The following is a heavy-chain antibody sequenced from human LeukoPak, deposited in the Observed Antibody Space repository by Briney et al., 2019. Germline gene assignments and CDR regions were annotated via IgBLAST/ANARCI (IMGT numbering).Heavy chain of an antibody. J-gene: IGHJ4*02. V-gene: IGHV6-1*01. CDR1: GDSVSSNSAA. Sequence: SKTLSLTCTISGDSVSSNSAAWNWIRQSPSKGLEWLGRTYYRSKWYNDYAVSVKSRITINPDTSKNQFSLQLNSVTPEDTAVYYCARGLAATIKGFDYWGQGTLVTVSS. D-gene: IGHD5-12*01. CDR2: TYYRSKWYN. CDR3: ARGLAATIKGFDY.